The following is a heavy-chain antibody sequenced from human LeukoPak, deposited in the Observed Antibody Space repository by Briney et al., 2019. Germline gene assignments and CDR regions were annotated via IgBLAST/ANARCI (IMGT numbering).Heavy chain of an antibody. Sequence: SETLSLTCAVYGGSFSGYYWSWIRQPPGKGLEWMGEINHSGSTNYNPSLKSRVNISVDTSKNQFSLKLSSVTAADTAVYYCARGIAADYWGQGTLVTVSS. CDR1: GGSFSGYY. CDR3: ARGIAADY. J-gene: IGHJ4*02. V-gene: IGHV4-34*01. CDR2: INHSGST. D-gene: IGHD6-13*01.